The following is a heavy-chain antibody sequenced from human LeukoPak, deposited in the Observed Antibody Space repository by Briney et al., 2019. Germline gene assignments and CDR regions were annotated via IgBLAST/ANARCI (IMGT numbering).Heavy chain of an antibody. Sequence: KPSQTLSLTCTVSGGSISSGGYYWSWIRQHPGKGLEWIGYIYYSGSTYYNPSLKSRVTISVDTSKNQFSLKLSFVTAADTAVYYCARVRYFDWLLYPDAFDIWGQGTMVTVSS. V-gene: IGHV4-31*03. J-gene: IGHJ3*02. D-gene: IGHD3-9*01. CDR2: IYYSGST. CDR1: GGSISSGGYY. CDR3: ARVRYFDWLLYPDAFDI.